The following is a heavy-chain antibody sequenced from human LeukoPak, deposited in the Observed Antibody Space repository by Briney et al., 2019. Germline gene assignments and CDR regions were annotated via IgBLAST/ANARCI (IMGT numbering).Heavy chain of an antibody. Sequence: GASVKVSCKASGGTFSSYAISWVRQAPGQGLEWMGGIIPIFGTANYAQKFQGRVTITRDTSASTAYMELSSLRSKDTAVYYCAREIFEDYWGQGTLVTVSS. CDR1: GGTFSSYA. CDR3: AREIFEDY. CDR2: IIPIFGTA. D-gene: IGHD3-3*01. J-gene: IGHJ4*02. V-gene: IGHV1-69*05.